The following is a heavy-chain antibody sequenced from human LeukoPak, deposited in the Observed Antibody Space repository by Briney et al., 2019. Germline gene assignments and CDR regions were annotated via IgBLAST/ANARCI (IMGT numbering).Heavy chain of an antibody. D-gene: IGHD3-22*01. CDR2: ISYDGSNK. J-gene: IGHJ4*02. CDR3: ARGAPTYYDSSGYFDY. Sequence: GGSLRLSCAASGFTFGSYAMHWVRQAPGKGLEWVAVISYDGSNKYYADSVKGRFTISRDNSKNTLYLQMNSLRAEDTAVYYCARGAPTYYDSSGYFDYWGQGTLVTVSS. CDR1: GFTFGSYA. V-gene: IGHV3-30-3*01.